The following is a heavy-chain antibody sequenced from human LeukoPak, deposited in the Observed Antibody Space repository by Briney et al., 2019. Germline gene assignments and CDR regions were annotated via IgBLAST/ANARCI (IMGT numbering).Heavy chain of an antibody. CDR2: INPKNGGT. CDR3: AREPPYTGHCDITTCDVSRFDL. CDR1: RNIFTGYF. D-gene: IGHD2-2*01. V-gene: IGHV1-2*02. J-gene: IGHJ4*02. Sequence: ASVKVSCKASRNIFTGYFIHWVRQAPGQGLEWMGWINPKNGGTNPAEKFQGRVTMTRDTSLSTAFMELTGLTSDDTAVYFCAREPPYTGHCDITTCDVSRFDLWGQGILVTVSS.